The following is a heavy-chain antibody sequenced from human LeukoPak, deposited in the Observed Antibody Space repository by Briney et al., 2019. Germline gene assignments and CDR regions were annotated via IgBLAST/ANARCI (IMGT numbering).Heavy chain of an antibody. V-gene: IGHV4-34*01. CDR2: INHSGST. CDR1: GGSFSGYY. Sequence: SKTLSLTCAVYGGSFSGYYWSWIRQPPGKGLEWIGEINHSGSTNYNRSLKSRVTISVDTSKNQFSLKLSSVTAADTAVYYCARVRGGSYRAGFDYWGQGTLVTVSS. D-gene: IGHD1-26*01. CDR3: ARVRGGSYRAGFDY. J-gene: IGHJ4*02.